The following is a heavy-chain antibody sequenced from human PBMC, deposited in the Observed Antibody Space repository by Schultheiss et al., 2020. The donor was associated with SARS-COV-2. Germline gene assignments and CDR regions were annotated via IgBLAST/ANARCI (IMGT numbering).Heavy chain of an antibody. Sequence: GGSLRLSCAASGFIVSRNYMSWVRQAPGKGLEWISYISSSGTTIYYADSVKGRFTISREDAKNSLYLQMNSLRVEDTAVYYCAKDIVVVVAASHYYYYGMDVWGQGTTVTVSS. CDR2: ISSSGTTI. D-gene: IGHD2-15*01. CDR1: GFIVSRNY. CDR3: AKDIVVVVAASHYYYYGMDV. V-gene: IGHV3-48*01. J-gene: IGHJ6*02.